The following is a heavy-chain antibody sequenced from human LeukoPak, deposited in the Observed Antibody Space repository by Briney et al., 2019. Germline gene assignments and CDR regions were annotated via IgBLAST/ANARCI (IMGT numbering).Heavy chain of an antibody. CDR3: ARVAVIRGYSYGFYDY. Sequence: KPGGSLRLSCSASGFTFSTYSMNWVRQAPGKGLEWVSSISSTSTNIYYTDSVKGRFIISRDNARNSLYLQMNSPRAVCTTVYYCARVAVIRGYSYGFYDYWGQGTLVTVSS. CDR1: GFTFSTYS. CDR2: ISSTSTNI. J-gene: IGHJ4*02. D-gene: IGHD5-18*01. V-gene: IGHV3-21*01.